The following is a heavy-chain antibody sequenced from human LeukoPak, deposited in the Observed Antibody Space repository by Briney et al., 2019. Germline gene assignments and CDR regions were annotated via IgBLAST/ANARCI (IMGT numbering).Heavy chain of an antibody. CDR2: IIPIFGTA. CDR1: GGTLSSYA. J-gene: IGHJ4*02. Sequence: GGPVKGSCQGSGGTLSSYAINWGGQGPGQGVGWVGGIIPIFGTANYAQKFQGRVTITTDESTSTAYMELSSLRSEDTAVYYCARDLYSSSSGGNYWGQGTLVTVSS. V-gene: IGHV1-69*05. CDR3: ARDLYSSSSGGNY. D-gene: IGHD6-6*01.